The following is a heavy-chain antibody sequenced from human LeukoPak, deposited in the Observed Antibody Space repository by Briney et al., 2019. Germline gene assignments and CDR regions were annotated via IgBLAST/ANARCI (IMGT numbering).Heavy chain of an antibody. Sequence: ASVKVSCKASGGTFSSYAISWVRQAPGQGLEWMGWINPNSGGTNYAQKFQGRVTMTRDTSISTAYMELSRLRSDDTAVYYCARDSEETIGAFDIWGQGTMVTVSS. CDR1: GGTFSSYA. CDR3: ARDSEETIGAFDI. J-gene: IGHJ3*02. CDR2: INPNSGGT. V-gene: IGHV1-2*02. D-gene: IGHD3-3*01.